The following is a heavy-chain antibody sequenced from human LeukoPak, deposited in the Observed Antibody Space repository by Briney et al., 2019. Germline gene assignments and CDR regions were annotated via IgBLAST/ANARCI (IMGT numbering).Heavy chain of an antibody. Sequence: GGSLRLSCAASGFTFSTYGMHWVRQAPGKGLEWVAFIRYDGSNKYYADSAKGRFTISRDNSKNTLYLQMNSLRAEDTAMYFCAKDKDPWKSTSISDFDYWGQGTLVTVSS. V-gene: IGHV3-30*02. CDR2: IRYDGSNK. D-gene: IGHD1-1*01. J-gene: IGHJ4*02. CDR1: GFTFSTYG. CDR3: AKDKDPWKSTSISDFDY.